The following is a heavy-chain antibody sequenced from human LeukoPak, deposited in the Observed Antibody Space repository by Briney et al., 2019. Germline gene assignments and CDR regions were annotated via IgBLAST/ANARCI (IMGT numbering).Heavy chain of an antibody. V-gene: IGHV3-7*03. D-gene: IGHD4-23*01. CDR2: IKQDGSEK. CDR3: AKHRSFYGNSAVDS. J-gene: IGHJ4*02. Sequence: PGGSLRLSCAASGFTFSSYWMSWVRQAPGKGLEWVANIKQDGSEKYYVDSVKGWFTISRDNSKNTLYLQMNSLRAEDTAVYYCAKHRSFYGNSAVDSWGQGTLVTVSS. CDR1: GFTFSSYW.